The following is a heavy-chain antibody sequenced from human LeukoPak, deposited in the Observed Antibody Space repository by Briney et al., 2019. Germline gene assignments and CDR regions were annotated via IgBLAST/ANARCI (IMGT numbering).Heavy chain of an antibody. CDR1: GFTFSSYS. V-gene: IGHV3-21*01. D-gene: IGHD7-27*01. CDR2: ISSSSSYI. Sequence: GGSLRLSCAASGFTFSSYSMNWVRQAPGKGLEWVSSISSSSSYIYYADSVKGRFTISRDNAKNSLYLQMNSLRAEDTAVYYCARNGDLGDAPPDSGAKGTRVTVSP. CDR3: ARNGDLGDAPPDS. J-gene: IGHJ4*02.